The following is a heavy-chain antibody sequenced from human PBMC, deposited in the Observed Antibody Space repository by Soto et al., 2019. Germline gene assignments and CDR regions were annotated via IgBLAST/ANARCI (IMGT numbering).Heavy chain of an antibody. J-gene: IGHJ4*01. V-gene: IGHV4-61*01. CDR1: GGSVSNSSFY. CDR3: ARVRSSGYYGLLDY. Sequence: PSETLSLTCAVSGGSVSNSSFYWSWIRQPPGERLEWIGNIYYSGSTNYNPSLKSRVTISVHTSKNQFSLKLTSVTAADTAVYYCARVRSSGYYGLLDYWGHGTLVTVSS. CDR2: IYYSGST. D-gene: IGHD3-22*01.